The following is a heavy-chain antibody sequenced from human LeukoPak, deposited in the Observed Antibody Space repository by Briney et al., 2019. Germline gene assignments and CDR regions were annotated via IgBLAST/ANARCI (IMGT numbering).Heavy chain of an antibody. Sequence: GGSLRLSCAASGFTFSSYAMSWVRQAPGKGLEWVSAISGSGGSTYYADSVKGRFTISRDNSKNTLYLQMNSLRAEDTAVYYCAKPLDCSSTSCYRWDAFDIWGQGTMVTVSS. D-gene: IGHD2-2*02. CDR2: ISGSGGST. V-gene: IGHV3-23*01. CDR1: GFTFSSYA. CDR3: AKPLDCSSTSCYRWDAFDI. J-gene: IGHJ3*02.